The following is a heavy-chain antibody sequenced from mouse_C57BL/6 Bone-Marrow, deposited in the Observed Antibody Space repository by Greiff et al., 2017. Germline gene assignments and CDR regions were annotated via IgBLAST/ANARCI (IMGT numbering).Heavy chain of an antibody. V-gene: IGHV1-81*01. J-gene: IGHJ3*01. CDR2: IYLRCGNT. CDR3: ARAPYYYGTAWFAY. Sequence: QVQLQQSGAELARPGASVKLSCKASGYTLTSYGISWVKQRTGQGLERIGEIYLRCGNTYYNEKSKGKATLTADKSSSTAYMQHSSLTTEDSAIYYCARAPYYYGTAWFAYWGQGTLVTVSA. CDR1: GYTLTSYG. D-gene: IGHD1-1*01.